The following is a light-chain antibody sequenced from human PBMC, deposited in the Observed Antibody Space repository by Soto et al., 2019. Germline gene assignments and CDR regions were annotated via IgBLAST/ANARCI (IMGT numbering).Light chain of an antibody. Sequence: QSALTQPASVSGSPGQSITISCTGTTGNFGGYNYVSWYQQPPGKPPKLMIFEVSNRPSGVSNRFSGSKAGNTASLTISGLQAEDEADYYCSSYTSSSTLLDVFGTGTKVTVL. CDR1: TGNFGGYNY. CDR2: EVS. CDR3: SSYTSSSTLLDV. V-gene: IGLV2-14*01. J-gene: IGLJ1*01.